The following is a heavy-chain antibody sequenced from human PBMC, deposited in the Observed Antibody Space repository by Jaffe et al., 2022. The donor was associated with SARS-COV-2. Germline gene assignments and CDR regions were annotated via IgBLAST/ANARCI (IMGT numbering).Heavy chain of an antibody. CDR3: ARDGKDIVVVPEFHPA. J-gene: IGHJ5*02. V-gene: IGHV3-21*01. CDR1: GFTFSSYS. Sequence: EVQLVESGGGLVKPGGSLRLSCAASGFTFSSYSMNWVRQAPGKGLEWVSSISSSSSYIYYADSVKGRFTISRDNAKNSLYLQMNSLRAEDTAVYYCARDGKDIVVVPEFHPAWGQGTLVTVSS. CDR2: ISSSSSYI. D-gene: IGHD2-2*01.